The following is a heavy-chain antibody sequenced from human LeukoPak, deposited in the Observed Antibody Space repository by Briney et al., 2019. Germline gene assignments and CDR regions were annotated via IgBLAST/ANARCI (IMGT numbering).Heavy chain of an antibody. CDR2: IRYDGGNK. CDR3: AKSKQQLVDYYYYRMDV. CDR1: GFTFSSYG. Sequence: GGSLRLSCAASGFTFSSYGMHWVRQAPGKGLEWVAFIRYDGGNKYYPDSVKGRFTISRDNSKNTLYLQMNSLRAADTAMYYCAKSKQQLVDYYYYRMDVWGQGTTVTVSS. J-gene: IGHJ6*02. V-gene: IGHV3-30*02. D-gene: IGHD6-13*01.